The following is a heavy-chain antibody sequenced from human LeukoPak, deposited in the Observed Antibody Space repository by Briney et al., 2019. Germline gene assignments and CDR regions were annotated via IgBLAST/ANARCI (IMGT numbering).Heavy chain of an antibody. Sequence: ASVKVSCRASGYTFTSYGISWVRQAPGEGLEWMGWISAYNGNTNYAQKIQGRVTMTTDTSTSTAYMELRSLRSDDTAVYYCARDSGSYGFDYWGQGTLATVSS. J-gene: IGHJ4*02. V-gene: IGHV1-18*01. CDR1: GYTFTSYG. CDR2: ISAYNGNT. CDR3: ARDSGSYGFDY. D-gene: IGHD1-26*01.